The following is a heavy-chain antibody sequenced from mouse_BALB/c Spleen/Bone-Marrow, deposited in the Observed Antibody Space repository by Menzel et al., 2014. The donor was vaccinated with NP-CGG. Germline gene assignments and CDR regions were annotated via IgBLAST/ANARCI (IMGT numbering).Heavy chain of an antibody. CDR1: GFTFSGFW. CDR2: INSDGSAI. Sequence: EVKVVESGGGLVQPGGSRGLSCEGSGFTFSGFWMIWVRQTPGKTLEWVGDINSDGSAINYAPSIKDRFTIFRDNDKNTLYLQMSNVRSEDTATYFCVRHYYGLDYWGQGTTLTVSS. J-gene: IGHJ2*01. D-gene: IGHD1-2*01. V-gene: IGHV11-2*02. CDR3: VRHYYGLDY.